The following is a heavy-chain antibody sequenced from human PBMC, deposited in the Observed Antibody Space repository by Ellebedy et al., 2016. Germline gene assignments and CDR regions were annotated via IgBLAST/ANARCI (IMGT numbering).Heavy chain of an antibody. V-gene: IGHV4-39*01. D-gene: IGHD4-17*01. J-gene: IGHJ4*02. CDR1: GGSISSSSYY. Sequence: SETLSLTXTVSGGSISSSSYYWGWIRQPPGKGLEWIGSIYYSGSSYYNPSLKSRVTISVDTSKNQFSLKLSSVTAADTAVYYCARQRHGDYDYWGQGTLVTVSS. CDR2: IYYSGSS. CDR3: ARQRHGDYDY.